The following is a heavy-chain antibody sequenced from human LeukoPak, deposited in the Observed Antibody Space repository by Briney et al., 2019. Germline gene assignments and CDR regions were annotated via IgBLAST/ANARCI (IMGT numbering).Heavy chain of an antibody. J-gene: IGHJ5*02. D-gene: IGHD3-22*01. Sequence: GGSLRLSCAASGFTFSSYWMSGVRQAPGKGLEWVANIKQDGSEKYYVDSVKGRFTISRDNAKNSLYLQMNSLRAEDTAVYYCARGGSYYYDSSGYYWFDHWGQGTLVTVSS. CDR3: ARGGSYYYDSSGYYWFDH. V-gene: IGHV3-7*01. CDR2: IKQDGSEK. CDR1: GFTFSSYW.